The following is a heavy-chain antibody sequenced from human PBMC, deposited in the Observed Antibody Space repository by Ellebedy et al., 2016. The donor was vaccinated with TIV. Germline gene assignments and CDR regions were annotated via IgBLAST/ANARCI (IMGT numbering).Heavy chain of an antibody. V-gene: IGHV4-34*01. CDR3: AREKGIAAAGPGYNWFDP. Sequence: MPGGSLRLSCAVYGGSFSGYYWSWIRQPPGKGLEWIGEINHSGSTNYNPSLKSRVTISVDTSKNQFSLKLSSVTAADTAVYYCAREKGIAAAGPGYNWFDPWGQGTLVTVSS. CDR2: INHSGST. D-gene: IGHD6-13*01. CDR1: GGSFSGYY. J-gene: IGHJ5*02.